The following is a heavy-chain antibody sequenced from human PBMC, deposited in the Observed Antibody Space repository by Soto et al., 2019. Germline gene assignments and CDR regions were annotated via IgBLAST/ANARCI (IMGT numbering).Heavy chain of an antibody. CDR2: IKEDGSEK. V-gene: IGHV3-7*01. D-gene: IGHD2-15*01. J-gene: IGHJ4*02. CDR1: GLTLRYYW. CDR3: ARDCSGGSCQY. Sequence: GGPLRLSCAASGLTLRYYWWSWVRQDPGKGLEWVANIKEDGSEKYYVASVKGRFTISRDNAQNSVFLQMNSLRAEDTAIYYCARDCSGGSCQYWGQGTPVTVSS.